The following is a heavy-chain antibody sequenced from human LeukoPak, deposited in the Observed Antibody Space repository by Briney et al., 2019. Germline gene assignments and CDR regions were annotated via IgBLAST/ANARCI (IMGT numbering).Heavy chain of an antibody. V-gene: IGHV1-69*13. CDR1: GGTFSSYA. CDR3: ATSLSGVAAGYYYGMDV. Sequence: ASVKVSCKASGGTFSSYAISWVRQAPGQGLEWMGGVIPIFGTANYAQKFQGRVTITADESTSTAYMELSSLRSEDTAVYYCATSLSGVAAGYYYGMDVWGQGTTVTVPS. D-gene: IGHD3-10*02. J-gene: IGHJ6*02. CDR2: VIPIFGTA.